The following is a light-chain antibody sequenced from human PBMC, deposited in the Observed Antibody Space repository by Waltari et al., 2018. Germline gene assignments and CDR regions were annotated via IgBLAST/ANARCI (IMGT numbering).Light chain of an antibody. V-gene: IGKV4-1*01. J-gene: IGKJ4*01. CDR2: WAS. Sequence: DIVMTQSPDSLAVSLGDRATINSKWSQSLLYSSSNENYLAWYQQKPGQPPKLLIYWASTRKTGVPDRFSGSGSGTDFILTISSLQAEDVAVYYCQQYYTTPLTFGGGTKVVI. CDR1: QSLLYSSSNENY. CDR3: QQYYTTPLT.